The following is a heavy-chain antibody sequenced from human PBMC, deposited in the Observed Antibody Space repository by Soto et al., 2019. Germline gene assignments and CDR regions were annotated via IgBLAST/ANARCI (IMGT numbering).Heavy chain of an antibody. D-gene: IGHD3-22*01. CDR1: VGLLSGYP. V-gene: IGHV1-69*13. CDR2: IIPVFQTA. J-gene: IGHJ4*02. Sequence: SVKVSWNAPVGLLSGYPITWVRQVPGQGLEWMGGIIPVFQTAYYTQRFQGRVTITADESTNTAYMELSSLRSEDTAIYYCARGGSGYTWFNEFWGQGTLVTVSS. CDR3: ARGGSGYTWFNEF.